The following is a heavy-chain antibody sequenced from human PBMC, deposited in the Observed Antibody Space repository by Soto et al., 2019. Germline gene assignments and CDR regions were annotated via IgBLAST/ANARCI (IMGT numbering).Heavy chain of an antibody. CDR1: GASINSDDYY. Sequence: SETLSLTCTVSGASINSDDYYWSWIRQPPGKGLEWSGYISHSGNTYYSPSLQSRVAISVDTSRNQFSLRLNSVTAADTAVYYCARASTVTTGAKFDSWGQGALVTVSS. V-gene: IGHV4-30-4*01. D-gene: IGHD4-17*01. CDR2: ISHSGNT. CDR3: ARASTVTTGAKFDS. J-gene: IGHJ4*02.